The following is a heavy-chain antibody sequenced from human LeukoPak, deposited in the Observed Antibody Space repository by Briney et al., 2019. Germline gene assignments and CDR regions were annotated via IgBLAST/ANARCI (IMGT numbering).Heavy chain of an antibody. D-gene: IGHD3-22*01. V-gene: IGHV1-46*01. CDR1: GYTXTSYY. CDR2: INPNGGST. J-gene: IGHJ2*01. Sequence: ASVKVSCKASGYTXTSYYMHGVRQAPGQGLEWMGIINPNGGSTTYAQKFQGRVTMTRDTSTSTVYMEVSSLRSEDTAVYYCARGHDSSGLNWYFGLWGRGTLVTVSS. CDR3: ARGHDSSGLNWYFGL.